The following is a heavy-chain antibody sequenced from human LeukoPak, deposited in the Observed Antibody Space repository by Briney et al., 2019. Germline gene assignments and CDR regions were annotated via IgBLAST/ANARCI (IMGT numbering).Heavy chain of an antibody. J-gene: IGHJ6*02. CDR2: ISGSGGST. CDR1: GFTFSSYA. Sequence: GGSLRLSCAASGFTFSSYAMSWVRQAPGKGLERVSAISGSGGSTYYADSVKGRFTISRDNSKNTLYLQMNSLRAEDTAVYYCAKGGDTAMVYYYYYYGMDVWGQGTTVTVSS. V-gene: IGHV3-23*01. CDR3: AKGGDTAMVYYYYYYGMDV. D-gene: IGHD5-18*01.